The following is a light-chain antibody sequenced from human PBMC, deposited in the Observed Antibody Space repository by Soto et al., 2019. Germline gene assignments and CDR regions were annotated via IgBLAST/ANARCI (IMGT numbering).Light chain of an antibody. J-gene: IGKJ5*01. CDR1: QSVSAR. V-gene: IGKV3-20*01. Sequence: EIVLTQSPDTLSLSPGESATLSCSSSQSVSARLAWYKHKPGQPPRLLISDVFNRASGVAERFSGSGSETDFTLIIRRLQTEDSALYYCRHYQGGHPIAFGQGTRLEIK. CDR3: RHYQGGHPIA. CDR2: DVF.